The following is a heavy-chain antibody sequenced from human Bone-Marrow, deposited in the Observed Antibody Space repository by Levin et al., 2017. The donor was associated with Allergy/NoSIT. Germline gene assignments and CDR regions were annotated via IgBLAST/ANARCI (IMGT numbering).Heavy chain of an antibody. CDR3: ARQSREYSSSWFRYLWFDP. CDR1: GFTFSSYS. J-gene: IGHJ5*02. CDR2: ISSSSSYI. Sequence: AGGSLRLSCAASGFTFSSYSMNWVRQAPGKGLEWVSSISSSSSYIYYADSVKGRFTISRDNAKNSLYLQMNSLRAEDTAVYYCARQSREYSSSWFRYLWFDPWGQGTLVTVSS. D-gene: IGHD6-13*01. V-gene: IGHV3-21*01.